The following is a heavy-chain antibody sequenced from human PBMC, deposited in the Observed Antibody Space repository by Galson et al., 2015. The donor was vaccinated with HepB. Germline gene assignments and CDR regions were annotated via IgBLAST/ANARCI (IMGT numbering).Heavy chain of an antibody. V-gene: IGHV3-11*01. CDR2: ISNTGDTK. CDR1: GFPFSNYY. J-gene: IGHJ4*02. D-gene: IGHD2-2*03. CDR3: AGRVGLNY. Sequence: YLRLSCAAAGFPFSNYYMSWFRQAPGKRLEWISYISNTGDTKYYADSVQGRFSISRDNTENSLYLPMNSVGVEDTAVNFCAGRVGLNYWGQGALGTVSS.